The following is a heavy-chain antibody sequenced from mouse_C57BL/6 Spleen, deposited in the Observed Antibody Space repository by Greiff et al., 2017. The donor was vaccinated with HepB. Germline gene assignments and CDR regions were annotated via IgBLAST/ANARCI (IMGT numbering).Heavy chain of an antibody. J-gene: IGHJ2*01. D-gene: IGHD1-2*01. CDR3: ARGYSPYFDY. Sequence: EVQLQQSGPVLVKPGASVKMSCKASGYTFTDYYMNWVKQSHGKSLEWIGVINPYNGGTSYNQKFKGKATLTVDKSSSTAYMELNSLTSEDSAVYYCARGYSPYFDYWGQGTTLTVSS. CDR2: INPYNGGT. V-gene: IGHV1-19*01. CDR1: GYTFTDYY.